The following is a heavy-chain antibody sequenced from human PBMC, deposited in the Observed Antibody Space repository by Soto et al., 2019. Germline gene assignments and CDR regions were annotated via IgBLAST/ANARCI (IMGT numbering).Heavy chain of an antibody. V-gene: IGHV3-33*01. CDR2: IWYDGSNK. CDR1: GFTFSSYG. CDR3: ARGEDLFGQLSAEYFQH. D-gene: IGHD2-2*01. Sequence: PGGSLRLSCAASGFTFSSYGMHWVRQAPGKGLEWVAVIWYDGSNKYYADSVKGRFTISRDNSKNTLYLQMNSLRAEDTAVYYCARGEDLFGQLSAEYFQHWGQGTLVTVSS. J-gene: IGHJ1*01.